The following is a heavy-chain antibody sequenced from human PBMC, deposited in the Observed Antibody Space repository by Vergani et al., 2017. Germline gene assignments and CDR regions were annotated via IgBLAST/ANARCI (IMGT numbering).Heavy chain of an antibody. Sequence: EVQLVESGGGLVQPGGSLRLSCAASGFTFSSYWMSWVRQAPGKGLKWVANIKQDGSEKYYVDSVKGRFTISRDNAKNSLYLQMNSLRAEDTAVYYCASVVAAAGVFRYDYYGMDVWGQGTTVTVSS. D-gene: IGHD6-13*01. CDR1: GFTFSSYW. J-gene: IGHJ6*02. V-gene: IGHV3-7*01. CDR2: IKQDGSEK. CDR3: ASVVAAAGVFRYDYYGMDV.